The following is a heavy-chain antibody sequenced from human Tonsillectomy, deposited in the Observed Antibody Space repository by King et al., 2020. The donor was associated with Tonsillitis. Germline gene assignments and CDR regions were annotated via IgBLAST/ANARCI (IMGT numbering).Heavy chain of an antibody. J-gene: IGHJ4*02. CDR1: GGSISSGAYF. Sequence: VQLQESGPGLVKPSQTLSLTCTVSGGSISSGAYFWSWIRQHPGKGLEWIGYSYYSGDTYYNPSLRTRVTISVDTSKNQFSLKLSSVTAADTAVYYCARVGEQQLVIDFWGQGTLVTVSS. V-gene: IGHV4-31*03. CDR2: SYYSGDT. CDR3: ARVGEQQLVIDF. D-gene: IGHD6-13*01.